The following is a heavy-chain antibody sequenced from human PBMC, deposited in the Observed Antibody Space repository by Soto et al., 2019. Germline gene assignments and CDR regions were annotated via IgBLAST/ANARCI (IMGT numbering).Heavy chain of an antibody. CDR2: INPNSGGT. CDR1: GYTFTGYY. CDR3: ARDNSHQSSWWFDP. D-gene: IGHD2-2*01. J-gene: IGHJ5*02. Sequence: ASVKVSCKASGYTFTGYYLHWVRQAPGQGLEWMGWINPNSGGTNYAQKFQGRVTMTRDTSTSTDYMELSSLRSEDTAVYYCARDNSHQSSWWFDPWGQGTLVTVSS. V-gene: IGHV1-2*02.